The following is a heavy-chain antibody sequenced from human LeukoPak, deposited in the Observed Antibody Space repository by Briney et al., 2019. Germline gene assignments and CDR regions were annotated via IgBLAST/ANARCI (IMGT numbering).Heavy chain of an antibody. Sequence: GGSLRLSCAASGFTFSSYAMSWVRQAPGKGLEWGSAISGSGGSTYYADSVKGRFTISRDNSKNTLYLQMNSLRAEDTAVYYCAKDSGSGDFNYWGQGTLVTVSS. CDR1: GFTFSSYA. D-gene: IGHD7-27*01. J-gene: IGHJ4*02. CDR2: ISGSGGST. CDR3: AKDSGSGDFNY. V-gene: IGHV3-23*01.